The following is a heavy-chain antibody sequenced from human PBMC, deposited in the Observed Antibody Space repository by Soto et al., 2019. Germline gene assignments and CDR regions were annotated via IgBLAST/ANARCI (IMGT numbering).Heavy chain of an antibody. CDR1: GGSISSGGYY. D-gene: IGHD3-10*01. CDR2: IYYSGST. Sequence: NPSETLSLTCTVSGGSISSGGYYWSWIRQHPGKGLEWIGYIYYSGSTYYNPSLKSRVTISVDTSKNQFSLKLSSVTAADTAVYYCARAVGGSGSYYNTYYYYYGMDVWGQGTTVTVS. CDR3: ARAVGGSGSYYNTYYYYYGMDV. J-gene: IGHJ6*02. V-gene: IGHV4-31*03.